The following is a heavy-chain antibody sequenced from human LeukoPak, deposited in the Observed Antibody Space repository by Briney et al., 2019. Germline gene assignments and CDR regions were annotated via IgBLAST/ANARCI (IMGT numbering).Heavy chain of an antibody. V-gene: IGHV4-34*01. Sequence: PSETLSLTCSAYNESFNGYYWSWIRQSPGKGLEWIGHIDYSGRPNYNPSLQSRVTISVDTSRNHLSLKLSSVTAADTAVYYCARVRMVRAPFRYFQHWGQGTLVTVSS. J-gene: IGHJ1*01. CDR2: IDYSGRP. CDR3: ARVRMVRAPFRYFQH. D-gene: IGHD3-10*01. CDR1: NESFNGYY.